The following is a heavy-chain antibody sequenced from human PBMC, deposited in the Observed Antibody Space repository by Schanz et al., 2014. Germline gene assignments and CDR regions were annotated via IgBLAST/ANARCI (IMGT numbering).Heavy chain of an antibody. V-gene: IGHV3-33*08. CDR3: ARDSGSSSWYPSDY. J-gene: IGHJ4*02. CDR2: IRYDGRNK. Sequence: VQLVESGGGLVRPGGSLRVSCAASGFVFRTFAMYWVRQAPGKGLEWVAVIRYDGRNKNFVESVKGRFTISRDNSNNTVYLQMNSLRAEDTALYYCARDSGSSSWYPSDYWGQGTLVTVSS. CDR1: GFVFRTFA. D-gene: IGHD6-13*01.